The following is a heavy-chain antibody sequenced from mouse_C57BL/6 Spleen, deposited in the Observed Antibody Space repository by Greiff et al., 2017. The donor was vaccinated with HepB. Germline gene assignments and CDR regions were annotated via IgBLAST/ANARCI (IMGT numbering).Heavy chain of an antibody. CDR1: GYTFTSYG. CDR2: IYPRSGNT. V-gene: IGHV1-81*01. CDR3: ARGGGSRMDY. J-gene: IGHJ4*01. D-gene: IGHD1-1*01. Sequence: QVQLQQSGAELARPGASVKLSCKASGYTFTSYGISWVKQRTGQGLEWIGEIYPRSGNTYYNEKFKGKATLTADKSSSTAYMQLRSLTSEDSAVYFCARGGGSRMDYWGQGTSVTVSS.